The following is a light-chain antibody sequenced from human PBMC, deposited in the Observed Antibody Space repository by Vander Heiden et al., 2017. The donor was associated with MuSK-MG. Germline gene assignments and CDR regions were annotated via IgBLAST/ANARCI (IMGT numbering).Light chain of an antibody. J-gene: IGKJ5*01. Sequence: DLQMTQSPTSMSASVRDRVPIPSRATQSISSYLNWYQQKPGKAPKLLNYAASSLQSGVPSRFSGSGSGTDFTLTISSLQPEDFATYYCQQSYSTPTITFGQGTRLEIK. V-gene: IGKV1-39*01. CDR2: AAS. CDR1: QSISSY. CDR3: QQSYSTPTIT.